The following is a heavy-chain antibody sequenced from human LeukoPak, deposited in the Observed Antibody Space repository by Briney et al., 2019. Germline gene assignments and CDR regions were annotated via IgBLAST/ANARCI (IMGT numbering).Heavy chain of an antibody. CDR1: GVSFSGYY. CDR2: ITHSGNT. J-gene: IGHJ6*02. CDR3: AMELLWFGELLSLDYYGMDV. Sequence: SETLSLTCAVYGVSFSGYYWSWIRQSPGKGLEWIGEITHSGNTNDNPSLKSRLTISADTSKNQFSLKLNSVTAADTAVYYCAMELLWFGELLSLDYYGMDVWGQGTTVTVSS. V-gene: IGHV4-34*01. D-gene: IGHD3-10*01.